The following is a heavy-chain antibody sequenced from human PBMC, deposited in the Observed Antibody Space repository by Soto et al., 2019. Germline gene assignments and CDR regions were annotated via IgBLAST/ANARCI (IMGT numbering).Heavy chain of an antibody. CDR3: AREYSSSWYKTFDS. CDR2: IYYRGST. Sequence: QVQLQESGPGLVKPSQTLSLTCTVSGGSIRSGSYYWSWIRQHPGKGLEWIGFIYYRGSTYYNPSLKSRVTISLDTSKNQFSLKLSSVTAADTAVYYCAREYSSSWYKTFDSWGQGTLVTVSS. D-gene: IGHD6-13*01. V-gene: IGHV4-31*03. J-gene: IGHJ4*02. CDR1: GGSIRSGSYY.